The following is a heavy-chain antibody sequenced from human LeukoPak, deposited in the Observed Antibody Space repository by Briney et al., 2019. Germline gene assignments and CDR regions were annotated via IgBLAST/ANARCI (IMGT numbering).Heavy chain of an antibody. D-gene: IGHD6-13*01. CDR3: ARESPTISAAGLDY. CDR2: ISPDGSKT. V-gene: IGHV3-30*04. Sequence: GRSLRLSCAASGFTFSTCAIHYVRQAPGKGLEWVAVISPDGSKTFYADSVKGRFTISRDNSKNTLYLQMNTLRTDDTAVYYCARESPTISAAGLDYWGQGILVTVSS. CDR1: GFTFSTCA. J-gene: IGHJ4*02.